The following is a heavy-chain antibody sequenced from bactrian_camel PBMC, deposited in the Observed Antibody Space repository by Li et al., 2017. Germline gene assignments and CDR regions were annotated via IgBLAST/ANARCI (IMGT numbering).Heavy chain of an antibody. J-gene: IGHJ6*01. CDR1: GFSFSFYG. Sequence: VQLVESGGGLVQPGGSLRLSCQASGFSFSFYGMSWVRQAPGKALEWLSTISGGRTTYAESVKGRFTISRDNPKNTLYLQLNSLKTEDTAVYYCATDPVGTWDLGRYGYWGQGTQVTVS. CDR3: ATDPVGTWDLGRYGY. V-gene: IGHV3S42*01. CDR2: ISGGRT. D-gene: IGHD5*01.